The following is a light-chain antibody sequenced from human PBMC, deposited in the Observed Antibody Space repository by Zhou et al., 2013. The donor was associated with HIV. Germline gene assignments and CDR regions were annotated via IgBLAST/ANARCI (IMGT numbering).Light chain of an antibody. CDR2: GAS. J-gene: IGKJ4*01. V-gene: IGKV1-27*01. CDR1: QGISKW. Sequence: DIQMTQSPSSVSASVGDRITITCRASQGISKWLAWYQQKPGKVPKLLIYGASTLQSGVPSRFSGSGSGTDFTLTIISLQPEDVATYYCQEYNSAPPLTFGGGTKVEIK. CDR3: QEYNSAPPLT.